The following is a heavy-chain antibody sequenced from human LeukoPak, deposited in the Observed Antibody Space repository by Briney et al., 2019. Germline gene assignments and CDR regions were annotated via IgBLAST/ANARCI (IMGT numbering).Heavy chain of an antibody. CDR1: GYTFTGYY. J-gene: IGHJ6*04. CDR2: INPNSGGT. CDR3: ARAIYDILTGYGPDYYGMDV. D-gene: IGHD3-9*01. Sequence: ASVKVSCKASGYTFTGYYMHWVRQAPGQGLEWMGWINPNSGGTNYAQKFQGRVTMTRDTSISTAYMELSRLRSDDTAVYYCARAIYDILTGYGPDYYGMDVWGKGTTVTVSS. V-gene: IGHV1-2*02.